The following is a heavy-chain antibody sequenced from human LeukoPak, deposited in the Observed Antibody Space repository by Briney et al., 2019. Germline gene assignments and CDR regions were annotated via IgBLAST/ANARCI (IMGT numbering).Heavy chain of an antibody. Sequence: GGSLRLSCAASGFSFSAFWMTWVRQAPGTGLEWVANINPAGRGTYYVDPVKGRFSISRDNAKNLVYLQMNSLRAEDTAVYHCARFGYVAAVDVWGQGTPVTVSS. J-gene: IGHJ4*02. CDR1: GFSFSAFW. CDR2: INPAGRGT. D-gene: IGHD2-15*01. CDR3: ARFGYVAAVDV. V-gene: IGHV3-7*01.